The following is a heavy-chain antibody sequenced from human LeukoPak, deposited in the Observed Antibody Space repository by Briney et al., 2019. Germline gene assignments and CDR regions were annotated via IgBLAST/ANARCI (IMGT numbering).Heavy chain of an antibody. CDR2: ISAYNGNT. CDR1: GYTFTSYG. V-gene: IGHV1-18*01. Sequence: ASVKVSCKASGYTFTSYGISWVRQAPGQGLEWMGWISAYNGNTNYAQKLQGRVTMTTDTSTGTAYMELRSLRSDDTAVYYCARYDFWSGYSPNFDYWGQGTLVTVSS. D-gene: IGHD3-3*01. CDR3: ARYDFWSGYSPNFDY. J-gene: IGHJ4*02.